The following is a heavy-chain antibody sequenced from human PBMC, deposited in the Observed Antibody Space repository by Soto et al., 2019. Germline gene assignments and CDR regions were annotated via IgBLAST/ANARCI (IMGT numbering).Heavy chain of an antibody. D-gene: IGHD6-13*01. CDR2: LYGGDNP. Sequence: EVQLVESGGGLIQPGGSLRLSCAASGLTVSSNYMNWVRQAPGKGLEWVSALYGGDNPEYADSVKGRFTISRDNSRHTLYLQMNNLSADDTAVYYCAKRQQLVRYYYGLDVWGQGTTVTVSS. J-gene: IGHJ6*02. CDR1: GLTVSSNY. CDR3: AKRQQLVRYYYGLDV. V-gene: IGHV3-53*01.